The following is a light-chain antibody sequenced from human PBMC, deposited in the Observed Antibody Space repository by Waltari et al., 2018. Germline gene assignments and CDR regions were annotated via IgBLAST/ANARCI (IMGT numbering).Light chain of an antibody. CDR2: AAS. CDR3: QQLNSYPLT. J-gene: IGKJ3*01. V-gene: IGKV1-9*01. Sequence: IQLTPSPSSLSSSVEDRVTITCRASQGISSYLAWYQQKPGNAPKLLIYAASTLQSGVPSRFSGSGSGTDFTLTISSLQPEDFATYYCQQLNSYPLTFGPGTKVDIK. CDR1: QGISSY.